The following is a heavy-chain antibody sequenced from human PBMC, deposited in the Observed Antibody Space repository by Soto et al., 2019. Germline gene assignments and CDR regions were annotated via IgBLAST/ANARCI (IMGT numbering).Heavy chain of an antibody. CDR1: GFVFSSYG. Sequence: MKLVESGGGVVQPGRSLRLSCAASGFVFSSYGMHWVRQAPGKGLEWVSGISWNSGSTDYAASVKGRFIISRDNARNSLYLQMNSLRPEDTALYYCARDTDSDTWNDPFDYWGQGALVIVS. CDR2: ISWNSGST. J-gene: IGHJ4*02. V-gene: IGHV3-9*01. CDR3: ARDTDSDTWNDPFDY. D-gene: IGHD1-1*01.